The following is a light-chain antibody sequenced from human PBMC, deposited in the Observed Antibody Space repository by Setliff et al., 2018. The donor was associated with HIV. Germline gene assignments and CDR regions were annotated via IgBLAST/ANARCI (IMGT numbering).Light chain of an antibody. CDR1: SGSVSTSYY. CDR2: NTN. J-gene: IGLJ2*01. CDR3: VLYMTKGIPL. V-gene: IGLV8-61*01. Sequence: QTVVTQEPSFAVSPGGTVTLTCGLSSGSVSTSYYPSWYQQTPGQPPRTLIYNTNSRSSGVPDRFSGSIRGNKAALTITGAQADDECDYYCVLYMTKGIPLFGGGTKGTVL.